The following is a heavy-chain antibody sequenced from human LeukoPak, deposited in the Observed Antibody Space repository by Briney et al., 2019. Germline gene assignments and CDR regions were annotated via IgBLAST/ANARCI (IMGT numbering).Heavy chain of an antibody. D-gene: IGHD1-14*01. CDR3: TRYNNDHFDY. V-gene: IGHV3-33*01. Sequence: GGSPRLSCAGSGFTFGGYGMHWFRQTPGKGLEWVAVIAYDGSRAFYADSVKGRFTISRDNSKNTMSVQMDDLRAEDAAVYYCTRYNNDHFDYWGQGTLVTVSS. CDR2: IAYDGSRA. J-gene: IGHJ4*02. CDR1: GFTFGGYG.